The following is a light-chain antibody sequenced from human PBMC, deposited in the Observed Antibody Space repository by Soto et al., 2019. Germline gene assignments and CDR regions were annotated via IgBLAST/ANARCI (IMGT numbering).Light chain of an antibody. V-gene: IGLV1-40*01. CDR1: SSNIGADYD. CDR3: QSVDNSLSGSVV. CDR2: GNN. Sequence: QSVLTQPPSVSGAPGQRVTISCTGSSSNIGADYDVRWYQQLPGTAPKLLIFGNNNRPSGVPDRFSGSKSGTSASLAITGSQAEDEDDYYCQSVDNSLSGSVVFGGGTKLTVL. J-gene: IGLJ3*02.